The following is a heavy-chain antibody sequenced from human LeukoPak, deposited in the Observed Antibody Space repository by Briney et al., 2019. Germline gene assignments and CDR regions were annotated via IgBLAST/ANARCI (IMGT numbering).Heavy chain of an antibody. Sequence: SETLSLTCTVSGGTISSYYWSWIRQPAGKGLEWIGRIHSSGKTNYNPTLRSRVTMSVDTSKKQFSLNLSSLTAADTAEYFCVRAESDWKNAYYYYYMDVWGKGTTVIVSS. D-gene: IGHD1/OR15-1a*01. J-gene: IGHJ6*03. V-gene: IGHV4-4*07. CDR2: IHSSGKT. CDR1: GGTISSYY. CDR3: VRAESDWKNAYYYYYMDV.